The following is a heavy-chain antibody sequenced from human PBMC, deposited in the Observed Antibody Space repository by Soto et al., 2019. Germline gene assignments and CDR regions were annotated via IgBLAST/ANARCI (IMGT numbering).Heavy chain of an antibody. D-gene: IGHD4-17*01. CDR3: ARGGENYGGNPNFDY. V-gene: IGHV4-61*01. CDR2: LYYSGTT. Sequence: SETQSLPCTVSGGSASSGNNYWSSIRQPPGKRRQCIGYLYYSGTTNYNPSLNSRDTISVNRTTNQFSLKLRSVTAADAAVYFCARGGENYGGNPNFDYWGQGTLVDVSS. CDR1: GGSASSGNNY. J-gene: IGHJ4*02.